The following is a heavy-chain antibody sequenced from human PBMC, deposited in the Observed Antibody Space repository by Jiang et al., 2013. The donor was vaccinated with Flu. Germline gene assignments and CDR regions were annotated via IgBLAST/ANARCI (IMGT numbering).Heavy chain of an antibody. CDR3: ARQDSSGWYGVDY. CDR1: GGSISSSSYY. D-gene: IGHD6-19*01. V-gene: IGHV4-39*07. Sequence: GLVKPSETLSLTCTVSGGSISSSSYYWVWIRQPPEKGLEWIGSIYFSGSTHYNPSLKSRVTISVDTSNNQFSLKLNSVTAADTAVYYCARQDSSGWYGVDYWGQGTLVTVSS. J-gene: IGHJ4*02. CDR2: IYFSGST.